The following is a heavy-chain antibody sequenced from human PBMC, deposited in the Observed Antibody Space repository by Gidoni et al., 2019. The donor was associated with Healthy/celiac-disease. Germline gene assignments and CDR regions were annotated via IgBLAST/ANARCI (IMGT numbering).Heavy chain of an antibody. CDR2: IYSGGST. CDR1: GFTGSSND. D-gene: IGHD6-19*01. Sequence: EVQLVESGGGLIQPGGSMRLSCAASGFTGSSNDMSWVRQAPGKGLEWVSVIYSGGSTYYADSVKGRFTISRDNSKNTLYLQMNSLRAEDTAVYYCARDSSGWLREGFDYWGQGTLVTVSS. V-gene: IGHV3-53*01. J-gene: IGHJ4*02. CDR3: ARDSSGWLREGFDY.